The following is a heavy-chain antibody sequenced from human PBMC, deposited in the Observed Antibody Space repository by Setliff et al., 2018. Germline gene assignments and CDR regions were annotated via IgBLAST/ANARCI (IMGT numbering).Heavy chain of an antibody. CDR1: ANTFIAYY. Sequence: ASVKVSCKASANTFIAYYIHWVRQAPGQGLEWMGWISPNSAGTNYAQKFQGRVTMAWDASITTAYLDLSRLTSDNTASYYCAGVDVLTASPFWGLGTRVTVSS. D-gene: IGHD3-9*01. J-gene: IGHJ4*02. CDR3: AGVDVLTASPF. V-gene: IGHV1-2*02. CDR2: ISPNSAGT.